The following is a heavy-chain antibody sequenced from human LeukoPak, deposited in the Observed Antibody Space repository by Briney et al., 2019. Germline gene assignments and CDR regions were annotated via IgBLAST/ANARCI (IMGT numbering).Heavy chain of an antibody. CDR1: GASISSSSYY. D-gene: IGHD3-10*01. CDR3: ARVSGDYFDYYYMDV. Sequence: SETLSLTCTVSGASISSSSYYWGWIRQPPGKGLEWIGNIYYTGNTYYSASLKSRVTISVDTSKNQFSLKLSSVTAADTAVYYCARVSGDYFDYYYMDVWGKGTTVTVSS. J-gene: IGHJ6*03. CDR2: IYYTGNT. V-gene: IGHV4-39*07.